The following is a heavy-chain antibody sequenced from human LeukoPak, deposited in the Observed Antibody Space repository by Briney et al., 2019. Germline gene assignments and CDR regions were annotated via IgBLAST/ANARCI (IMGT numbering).Heavy chain of an antibody. CDR1: GGTFSSYA. CDR2: IIPILGIA. CDR3: ARSYDSSGYISG. J-gene: IGHJ4*02. V-gene: IGHV1-69*04. D-gene: IGHD3-22*01. Sequence: SVKVSCKASGGTFSSYAISWVRQAPGQGLEWMGGIIPILGIANYAQKFQGRVTITADKSTSTAYMELSSLRSEDTAVYYCARSYDSSGYISGWGQGTLVTVSS.